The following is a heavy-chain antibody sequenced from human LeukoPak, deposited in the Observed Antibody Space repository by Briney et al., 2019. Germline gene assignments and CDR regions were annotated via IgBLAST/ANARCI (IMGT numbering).Heavy chain of an antibody. CDR3: ARAYYYDSSGYYT. J-gene: IGHJ5*02. D-gene: IGHD3-22*01. CDR1: GGSISSGDYY. CDR2: IYYSGST. V-gene: IGHV4-30-4*01. Sequence: SETLSLTCTVSGGSISSGDYYWSWIRQPPGKSLEWIGYIYYSGSTYYNPSLKSRVTISVDTSKNQFSLKLSSVTAADTAVYYCARAYYYDSSGYYTWGQGTLVTVSS.